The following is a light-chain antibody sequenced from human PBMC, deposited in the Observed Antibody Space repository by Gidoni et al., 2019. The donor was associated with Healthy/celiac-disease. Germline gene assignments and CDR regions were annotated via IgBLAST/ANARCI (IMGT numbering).Light chain of an antibody. CDR1: QSVLYSSNNNNY. V-gene: IGKV4-1*01. CDR3: QQYYSNPHTWT. CDR2: WAS. J-gene: IGKJ1*01. Sequence: IVITQSPDSLSVSLCERATINCNSSQSVLYSSNNNNYLAWYQQKPGHPPKLLIYWASNRESGVPDRLSGSGSGTDLNLTISSLQAEDVAVYYCQQYYSNPHTWTFXQXTKVEIK.